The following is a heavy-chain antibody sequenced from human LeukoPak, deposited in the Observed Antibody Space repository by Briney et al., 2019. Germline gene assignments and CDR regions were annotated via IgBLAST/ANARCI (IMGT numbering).Heavy chain of an antibody. CDR2: ISGSGGST. CDR1: GFTFSSYA. CDR3: AREVGRDGYNYENY. Sequence: GGSLRLSCAASGFTFSSYAMSWVRQAPGKGLEWVSAISGSGGSTYYADSVKGRFTISRDNAKNTLYLQMNSLRAEDTAVYYCAREVGRDGYNYENYWGQGTLVTVSS. J-gene: IGHJ4*02. D-gene: IGHD5-24*01. V-gene: IGHV3-23*01.